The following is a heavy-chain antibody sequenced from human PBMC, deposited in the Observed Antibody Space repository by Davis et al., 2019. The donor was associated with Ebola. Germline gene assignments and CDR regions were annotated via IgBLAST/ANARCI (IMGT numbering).Heavy chain of an antibody. CDR3: ARDMGITMVRDGAFDI. D-gene: IGHD3-10*01. CDR1: GYTFTGYY. Sequence: ASVKVSCKASGYTFTGYYMHWVRQAPGQGLEWMGWINPNSGGTNYAQKFQGRVTMTRDTSISTAYMELSRLRSDDTAVYYCARDMGITMVRDGAFDIWGQGTMVTVSS. CDR2: INPNSGGT. J-gene: IGHJ3*02. V-gene: IGHV1-2*02.